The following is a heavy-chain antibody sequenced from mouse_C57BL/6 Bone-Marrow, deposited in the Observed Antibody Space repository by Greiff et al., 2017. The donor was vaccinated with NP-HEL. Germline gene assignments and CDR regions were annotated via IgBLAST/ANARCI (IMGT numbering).Heavy chain of an antibody. CDR1: VYTFTDYY. D-gene: IGHD2-5*01. V-gene: IGHV1-76*01. CDR3: ATPNSNYGDY. Sequence: QVQLKESGAELVRPGASVKLSCKASVYTFTDYYIHWVKQRPAQGLEWIARIYPGSGNTYYNEKFKGKATLTAEKSSSTAYMQLSSLTSEDSAVYFCATPNSNYGDYWGQGTTLTVSS. CDR2: IYPGSGNT. J-gene: IGHJ2*01.